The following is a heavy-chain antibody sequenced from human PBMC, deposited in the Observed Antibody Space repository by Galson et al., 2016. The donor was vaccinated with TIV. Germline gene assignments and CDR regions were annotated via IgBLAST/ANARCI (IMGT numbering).Heavy chain of an antibody. V-gene: IGHV1-2*02. CDR3: ARDLSPETTTPFDY. D-gene: IGHD4-17*01. CDR2: INPNSGDT. Sequence: SVKASCKASGYTFTGYYIHYVRQAPGQGLEWMGWINPNSGDTNYAQKFQGRVTMTRDTSISTAYMELSRLRSDDTAMYYCARDLSPETTTPFDYWGQGTLVTVSS. J-gene: IGHJ4*02. CDR1: GYTFTGYY.